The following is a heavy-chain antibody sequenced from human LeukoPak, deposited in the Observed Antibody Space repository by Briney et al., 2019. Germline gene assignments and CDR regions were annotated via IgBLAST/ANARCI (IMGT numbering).Heavy chain of an antibody. V-gene: IGHV3-30-3*01. CDR1: GFTFSSYA. Sequence: GGSLRLSCAASGFTFSSYAMHWVRQAPGKGPEWVAVISYDGSNKYYADSVKGRFTISRDNSKNTLYLQMNSLRAEDTAVYYCARDWVEYQLLPGYWGQGTLVTVSS. CDR3: ARDWVEYQLLPGY. J-gene: IGHJ4*02. CDR2: ISYDGSNK. D-gene: IGHD2-2*01.